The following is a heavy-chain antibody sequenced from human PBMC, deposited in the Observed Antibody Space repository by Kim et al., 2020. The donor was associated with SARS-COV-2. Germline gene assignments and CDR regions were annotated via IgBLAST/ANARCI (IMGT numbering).Heavy chain of an antibody. Sequence: GGSLRLSCAASGFTFYDYGMSWVRQAPGKGLEWVSGINWNGDSTGYADSVKGRFTISRDNAKNSLYLQMNSLRAEDTALYHCARRHCSSASCYAFDYWGQGTLVTVSS. CDR2: INWNGDST. V-gene: IGHV3-20*01. CDR3: ARRHCSSASCYAFDY. CDR1: GFTFYDYG. J-gene: IGHJ4*02. D-gene: IGHD2-2*01.